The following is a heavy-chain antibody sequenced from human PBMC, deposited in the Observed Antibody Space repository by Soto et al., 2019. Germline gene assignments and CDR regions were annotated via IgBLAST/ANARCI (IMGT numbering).Heavy chain of an antibody. V-gene: IGHV4-30-4*01. J-gene: IGHJ3*02. Sequence: SETLSLTCTVSGGPISSGDYYWSWIRQPPGKGLEWIGYIYYSGSTYYNPSLKSRVTISVDTSKNQFSLKLSSVTAADTAVYYCARDYGGNSDAFDIWGQGTMVTVSS. CDR2: IYYSGST. CDR3: ARDYGGNSDAFDI. D-gene: IGHD4-17*01. CDR1: GGPISSGDYY.